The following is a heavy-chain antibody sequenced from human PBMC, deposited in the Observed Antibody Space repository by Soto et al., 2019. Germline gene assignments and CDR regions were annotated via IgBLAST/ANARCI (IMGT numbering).Heavy chain of an antibody. CDR3: AKDASLYSGGWYSPQYYYYMDV. CDR2: ISGSGGST. V-gene: IGHV3-23*01. J-gene: IGHJ6*03. Sequence: EVQLLESGGRLVQPGGSLRLSCEGTGFTFSNYAMSWVRQAPGKGLEWVSSISGSGGSTDYADSVRGRFTISRDNSKDTLFAQMNSLRVEDTAVYYCAKDASLYSGGWYSPQYYYYMDVWGSGTTVTVS. CDR1: GFTFSNYA. D-gene: IGHD6-19*01.